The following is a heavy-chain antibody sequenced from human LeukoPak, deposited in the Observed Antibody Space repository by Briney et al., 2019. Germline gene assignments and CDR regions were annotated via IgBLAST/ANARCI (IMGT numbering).Heavy chain of an antibody. CDR3: AKTYSGSYFFDP. V-gene: IGHV1-18*01. CDR2: ISAYNGNT. CDR1: GYTFTRYG. J-gene: IGHJ5*02. Sequence: ASVTVSCKASGYTFTRYGISWVRQAPGQGLEWMGWISAYNGNTNYAQKLQGRVTMTTDTSTSTAYMELRSLRSDDTAVYYCAKTYSGSYFFDPWGQGTLVTVSS. D-gene: IGHD1-26*01.